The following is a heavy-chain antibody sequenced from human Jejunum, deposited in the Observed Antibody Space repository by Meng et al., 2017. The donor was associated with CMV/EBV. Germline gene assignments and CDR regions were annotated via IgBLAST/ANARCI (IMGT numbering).Heavy chain of an antibody. D-gene: IGHD6-19*01. Sequence: VQLVEFGDEVEKPGASVKVSCKASGYTFTSYDINWVRQGTGQGLEWMGWMNPNRGTTGYAQKFQGRVTMTRNISKSTAYMDLSSLRSEDTAVYYCATGVADFEYWGQGTLVTVSS. CDR2: MNPNRGTT. V-gene: IGHV1-8*01. CDR1: GYTFTSYD. CDR3: ATGVADFEY. J-gene: IGHJ4*02.